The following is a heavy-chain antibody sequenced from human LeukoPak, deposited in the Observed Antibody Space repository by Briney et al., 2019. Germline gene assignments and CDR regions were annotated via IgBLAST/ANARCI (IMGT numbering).Heavy chain of an antibody. J-gene: IGHJ4*02. Sequence: ASVKVSCKASGYTFTGYYMHWVRQAPGQGLEWVRWINPNSGDTNSAQKFQGRVTMTRDTSISTAYMELSRLRSDDTAVYYCARATDLDYWGQGTLVTVSS. CDR3: ARATDLDY. CDR2: INPNSGDT. CDR1: GYTFTGYY. V-gene: IGHV1-2*02.